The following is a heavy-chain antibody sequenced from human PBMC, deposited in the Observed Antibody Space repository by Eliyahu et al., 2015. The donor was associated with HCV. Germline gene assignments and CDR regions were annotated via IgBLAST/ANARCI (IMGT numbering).Heavy chain of an antibody. CDR2: ISWNSDKI. D-gene: IGHD6-19*01. CDR3: LKERASSGWSENFDY. Sequence: EVQLVESGGDLVQPGRSLRLSCAASGFTFDGYAMHWVRQAPGKGPEWVSSISWNSDKIAYADSVKGRFTISRDNAKNSLYLQMNSLRAEDTALYSCLKERASSGWSENFDYWGQGTLVTVSS. V-gene: IGHV3-9*01. CDR1: GFTFDGYA. J-gene: IGHJ4*02.